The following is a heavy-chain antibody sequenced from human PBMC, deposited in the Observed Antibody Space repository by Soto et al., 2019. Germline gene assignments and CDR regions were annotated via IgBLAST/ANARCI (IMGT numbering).Heavy chain of an antibody. CDR1: GYSFTSYW. V-gene: IGHV5-51*01. J-gene: IGHJ6*02. CDR3: ARGGRSDYYYYGMDG. Sequence: PGESLKISCKGSGYSFTSYWIGWVRQMPGKGLEWMGIIYPGDSDTRYSPSFQGQVTISADKSISTAYLQWSSLKASDTAMYYCARGGRSDYYYYGMDGWGQGNTVTVSS. CDR2: IYPGDSDT.